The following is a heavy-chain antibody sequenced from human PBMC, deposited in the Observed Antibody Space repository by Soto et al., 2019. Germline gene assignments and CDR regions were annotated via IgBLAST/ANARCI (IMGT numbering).Heavy chain of an antibody. J-gene: IGHJ3*02. Sequence: QLQLQESGPGLVKPSETLSLTCTVSGGSISSSSYYWGWIRQPPGKGLEWIGSIYYSGSTYYNPSLKSRVTISVDTSKNQFSLKLSSVTAADTAVYYCARRTLVVPAAIFRDDAFDIWGQGTMVTVSS. CDR1: GGSISSSSYY. D-gene: IGHD2-2*02. CDR2: IYYSGST. CDR3: ARRTLVVPAAIFRDDAFDI. V-gene: IGHV4-39*01.